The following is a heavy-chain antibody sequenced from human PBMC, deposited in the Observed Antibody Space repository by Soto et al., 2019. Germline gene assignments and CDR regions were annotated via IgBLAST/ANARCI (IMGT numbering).Heavy chain of an antibody. CDR1: GGTFSSYA. J-gene: IGHJ3*02. D-gene: IGHD3-10*01. Sequence: QVQLVQSGTEVKKPGSSLKVSCKASGGTFSSYAISWVRQAPGQGLEWMGGIIPIFETTNYAEKFRGRVSITADESTSTAYGELSSLRSEDTAVYYCAGTFKYGSGTFDAFDIWGQGTMVTVSS. V-gene: IGHV1-69*01. CDR2: IIPIFETT. CDR3: AGTFKYGSGTFDAFDI.